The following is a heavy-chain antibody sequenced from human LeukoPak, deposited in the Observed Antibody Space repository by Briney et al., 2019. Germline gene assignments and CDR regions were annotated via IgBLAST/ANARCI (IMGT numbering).Heavy chain of an antibody. Sequence: ASVKVSCKASGYTFTGCYMHWVRQAPGQGLEWMGWINPNSSGTNYAQKFQGRVTMTRDTSISTAYMELSRLRSDDTAVYYCASYDSSGYYLPGGAFDIWGQGTMVTVSS. CDR3: ASYDSSGYYLPGGAFDI. D-gene: IGHD3-22*01. V-gene: IGHV1-2*02. CDR1: GYTFTGCY. CDR2: INPNSSGT. J-gene: IGHJ3*02.